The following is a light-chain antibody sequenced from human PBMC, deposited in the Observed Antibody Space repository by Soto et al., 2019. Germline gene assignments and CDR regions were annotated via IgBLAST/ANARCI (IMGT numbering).Light chain of an antibody. J-gene: IGLJ2*01. Sequence: QSVLTQPASASGYPGQSITISCTGTSSDVGSYNLVSWYQQHPGKAPKLMIYEGSKRPSGVSNRFSGSKSGNTASLTISGLQAEDEADYYCCSYAGSSTVVFGGGTKLTVL. CDR3: CSYAGSSTVV. CDR1: SSDVGSYNL. V-gene: IGLV2-23*01. CDR2: EGS.